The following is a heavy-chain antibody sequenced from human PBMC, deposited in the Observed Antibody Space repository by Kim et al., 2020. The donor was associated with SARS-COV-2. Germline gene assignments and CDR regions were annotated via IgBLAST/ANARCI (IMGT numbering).Heavy chain of an antibody. V-gene: IGHV4-34*01. J-gene: IGHJ4*02. Sequence: NPSLKSRVTISVDTSKTQFSLKLSSVTAADTAVYYCARGRSTAMVRGFDYWGQGTLVTVSS. CDR3: ARGRSTAMVRGFDY. D-gene: IGHD5-18*01.